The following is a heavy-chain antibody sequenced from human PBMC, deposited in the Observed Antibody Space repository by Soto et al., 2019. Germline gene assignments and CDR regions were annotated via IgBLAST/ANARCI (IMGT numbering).Heavy chain of an antibody. CDR3: AKGVELDV. Sequence: EVLLLESGGGLVQPGGSLRLSCEASGFSFSSFAMNWVRQAPGKGLEWVSAIGDSGASTYYADSVKGRVTISRDNSRNTLYLQPNSLRAEETAVYYCAKGVELDVWGNGTTVTVSP. CDR2: IGDSGAST. J-gene: IGHJ6*04. CDR1: GFSFSSFA. V-gene: IGHV3-23*01. D-gene: IGHD1-26*01.